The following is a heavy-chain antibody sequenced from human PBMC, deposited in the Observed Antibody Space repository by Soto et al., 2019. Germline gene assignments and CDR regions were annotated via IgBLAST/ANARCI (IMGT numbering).Heavy chain of an antibody. D-gene: IGHD5-18*01. J-gene: IGHJ4*02. CDR3: ARGRIQLWYPFDY. CDR1: GGSISRGDYY. Sequence: SETLSLTCTVSGGSISRGDYYWSRLRQYPGKGVEWSGYLYSCGSTFYGPSLKSRVTMSVDTSKNQFALKLSSVTAADTAVYYCARGRIQLWYPFDYWGQGTLVTVSS. CDR2: LYSCGST. V-gene: IGHV4-31*03.